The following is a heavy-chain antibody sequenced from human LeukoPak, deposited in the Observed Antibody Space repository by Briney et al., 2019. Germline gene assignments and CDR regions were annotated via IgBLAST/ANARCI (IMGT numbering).Heavy chain of an antibody. D-gene: IGHD2-21*02. V-gene: IGHV4-38-2*01. Sequence: KSPETLSLTCAVSAYSISSGYYWGWIRQPPGKGLEWIGSIHHGGSTYYNPSLKSRITISIDRSKNQFSLKLNSVTAADSAVYYCATNVTYSFDNWGQGTPVSVSS. CDR1: AYSISSGYY. J-gene: IGHJ4*02. CDR3: ATNVTYSFDN. CDR2: IHHGGST.